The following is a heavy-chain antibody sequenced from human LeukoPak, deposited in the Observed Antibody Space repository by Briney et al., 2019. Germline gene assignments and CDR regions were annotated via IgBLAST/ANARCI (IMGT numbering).Heavy chain of an antibody. CDR2: IYYSGST. CDR3: ARGRGGNAFDI. V-gene: IGHV4-59*08. J-gene: IGHJ3*02. Sequence: PSETLSLTCTVSGGSISSYYWSWIQQPPGKGLEWIGYIYYSGSTNYNPSLKSRVTISVDTSKNQFSLKLSSVTAADTAVYYCARGRGGNAFDIWGQGTMVTVSS. D-gene: IGHD5-24*01. CDR1: GGSISSYY.